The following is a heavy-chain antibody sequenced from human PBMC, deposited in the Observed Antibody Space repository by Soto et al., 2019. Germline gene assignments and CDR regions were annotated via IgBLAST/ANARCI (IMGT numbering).Heavy chain of an antibody. CDR1: GFTFSNYA. CDR3: AKDRWEFTRYFDS. J-gene: IGHJ4*02. Sequence: QVQLVESGGGVVQPGTSLRLSCAASGFTFSNYAMHWVRQAPGKGLEWVPVISKDGNDQFFADSVKGRFSVSRDNSKNTLYLQMNSLRPEDTAVYYCAKDRWEFTRYFDSWGQGTLVLDSS. CDR2: ISKDGNDQ. V-gene: IGHV3-30*18. D-gene: IGHD1-26*01.